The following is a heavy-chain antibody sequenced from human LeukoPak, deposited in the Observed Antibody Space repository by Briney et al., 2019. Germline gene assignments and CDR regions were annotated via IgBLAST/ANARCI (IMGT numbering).Heavy chain of an antibody. V-gene: IGHV1-69*05. Sequence: SVKVSCKASRGTVSSYAISRVRQAPGQGLEGMGGIIPIFGTANYAQKVQGRVTITTDESTSTAYMELSRLRSEDTAVYSCARPANAGYYYYYMDVWGKGTTVTVSS. CDR3: ARPANAGYYYYYMDV. D-gene: IGHD2-2*01. CDR2: IIPIFGTA. CDR1: RGTVSSYA. J-gene: IGHJ6*03.